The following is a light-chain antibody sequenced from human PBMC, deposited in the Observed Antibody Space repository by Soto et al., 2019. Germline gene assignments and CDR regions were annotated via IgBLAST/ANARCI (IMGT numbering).Light chain of an antibody. J-gene: IGKJ1*01. CDR3: QQYNNWPRT. Sequence: DIQMTQSPSTLSASVGDRVTITCRASQSISSWLAWYQQKPGKAPKLLIYKASTLKSGVPSRFSGSGSGTEFTLTISSVQPDDFAVYYCQQYNNWPRTFGQGTKVDI. CDR2: KAS. V-gene: IGKV1-5*03. CDR1: QSISSW.